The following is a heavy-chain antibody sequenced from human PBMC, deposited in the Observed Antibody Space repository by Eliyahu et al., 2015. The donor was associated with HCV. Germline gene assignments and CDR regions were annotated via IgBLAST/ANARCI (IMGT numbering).Heavy chain of an antibody. CDR3: ARLTIFGVVNWFDP. J-gene: IGHJ5*02. D-gene: IGHD3-3*01. CDR2: IYYSGST. Sequence: QLQLQESGPGLAKPSETLSLTCTVSGXSISXSSYYWGWIXQPPGKGLGWIGSIYYSGSTYYNPSLKSRVTISVDTSKNQFSLKLSSVTAADTAVYYCARLTIFGVVNWFDPWGQGTLVTVSS. V-gene: IGHV4-39*01. CDR1: GXSISXSSYY.